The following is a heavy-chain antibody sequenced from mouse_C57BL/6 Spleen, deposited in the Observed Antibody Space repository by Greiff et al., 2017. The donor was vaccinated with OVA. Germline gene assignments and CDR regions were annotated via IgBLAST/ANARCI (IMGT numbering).Heavy chain of an antibody. CDR2: IDPETGGT. V-gene: IGHV1-15*01. D-gene: IGHD1-1*01. CDR3: TSTFITTVVAPFAY. CDR1: GYTFTDYE. J-gene: IGHJ3*01. Sequence: VKLMESGAELVRPGASVTLSCKASGYTFTDYEMHWVKQTPVHGLEWIGAIDPETGGTAYNQKFKGKAILTADKSSSTAYMELRSLTSEDSAVYYCTSTFITTVVAPFAYWGQGTLVTVSA.